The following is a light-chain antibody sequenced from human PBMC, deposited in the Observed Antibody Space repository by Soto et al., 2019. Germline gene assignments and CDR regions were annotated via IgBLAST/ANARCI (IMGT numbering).Light chain of an antibody. CDR3: HQYGSSPYT. V-gene: IGKV3-20*01. Sequence: IVLTQSPGTLSLSPGERATLSCRASQSVSSSYLAWYQQKPGQAPRLLIYGASSRATGSPDKFSGSGSGTNFTLTISRLEPEDFAVYYCHQYGSSPYTFGQETKLEIK. CDR2: GAS. CDR1: QSVSSSY. J-gene: IGKJ2*01.